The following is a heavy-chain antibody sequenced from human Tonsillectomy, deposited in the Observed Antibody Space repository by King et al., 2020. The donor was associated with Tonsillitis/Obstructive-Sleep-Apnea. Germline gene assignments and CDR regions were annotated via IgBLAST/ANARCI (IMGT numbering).Heavy chain of an antibody. Sequence: VQLVESGAEVKKPGASVKVSCKAYGYTFTRYYIHWVRQAPGQVLEWMGIINPSDGITTYAQKFQGRVSMTRDTSTNTVHMELSSLRSEDTAIYYCARDDKDDRYFDYWGQGTLVTVSS. J-gene: IGHJ4*02. D-gene: IGHD2-15*01. CDR3: ARDDKDDRYFDY. V-gene: IGHV1-46*01. CDR2: INPSDGIT. CDR1: GYTFTRYY.